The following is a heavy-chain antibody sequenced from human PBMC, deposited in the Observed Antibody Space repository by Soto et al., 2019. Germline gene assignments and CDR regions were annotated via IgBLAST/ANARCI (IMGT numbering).Heavy chain of an antibody. V-gene: IGHV1-2*02. D-gene: IGHD3-10*01. CDR2: INPNNGGT. CDR3: ASFYSSRGEFYFYGMDV. CDR1: VYILTGYF. Sequence: SVKVCCKSPVYILTGYFMHFVRQAPGQGLEWMGWINPNNGGTKYSQKFQGRVTLTSDTSISTAYLDLSSLISDDTAVYYCASFYSSRGEFYFYGMDVWGQGTTVTVSS. J-gene: IGHJ6*02.